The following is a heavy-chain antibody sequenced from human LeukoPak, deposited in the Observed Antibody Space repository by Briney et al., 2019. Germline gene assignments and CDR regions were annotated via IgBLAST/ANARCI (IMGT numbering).Heavy chain of an antibody. Sequence: ASVKVSCKASGYTFTGYYMHWVRQAPGQGLEWMGIINPSGGSTSYAQKFQGRVTMTRDMSTSTVYMELSSLRSEDTAVYYCARDRHDSSGYYYSDAFDIWGQGTMVTVSS. CDR2: INPSGGST. V-gene: IGHV1-46*01. CDR1: GYTFTGYY. CDR3: ARDRHDSSGYYYSDAFDI. D-gene: IGHD3-22*01. J-gene: IGHJ3*02.